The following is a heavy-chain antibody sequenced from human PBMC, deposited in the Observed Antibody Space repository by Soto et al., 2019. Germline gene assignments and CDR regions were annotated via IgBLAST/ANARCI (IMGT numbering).Heavy chain of an antibody. CDR3: ASQIGYCSGGSCYSNWFDP. Sequence: SETLSLTCAVSGGSISSSNWWSWVRQPPGKGLEWIGEIYHSGSTNYNPSLKSRVTISVDKSKNQFSLKLSSVTAADTAVYYCASQIGYCSGGSCYSNWFDPWGQGTLVTDSS. V-gene: IGHV4-4*02. CDR2: IYHSGST. J-gene: IGHJ5*02. D-gene: IGHD2-15*01. CDR1: GGSISSSNW.